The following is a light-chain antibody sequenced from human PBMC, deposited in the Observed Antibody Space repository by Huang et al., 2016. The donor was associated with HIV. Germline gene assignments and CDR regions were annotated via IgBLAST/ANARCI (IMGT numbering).Light chain of an antibody. CDR2: ATS. Sequence: DIQMTQSPSSLSASVGDRVTITCRASQDISDYLAWFQQKPGKAPNSLIFATSTLHSGVPSRFSGSGSGTAFTLTINNLQPEDFATYYCQQYSDYPRTFGQGTKLDIK. J-gene: IGKJ2*01. CDR3: QQYSDYPRT. CDR1: QDISDY. V-gene: IGKV1-16*01.